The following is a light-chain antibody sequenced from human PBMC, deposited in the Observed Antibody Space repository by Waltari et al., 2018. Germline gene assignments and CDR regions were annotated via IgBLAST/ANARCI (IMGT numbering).Light chain of an antibody. V-gene: IGLV2-14*03. CDR1: SSDVGDYNY. CDR3: SSYTSSSTVV. CDR2: DVY. Sequence: QSALTQPASVSGSPGQSITISCTGTSSDVGDYNYVSWYQQHPGKAPKLMIYDVYNRPSGVYNRFSGSKSGNTASLTISGLQAEDEGDYYCSSYTSSSTVVFGGGTKLTVL. J-gene: IGLJ2*01.